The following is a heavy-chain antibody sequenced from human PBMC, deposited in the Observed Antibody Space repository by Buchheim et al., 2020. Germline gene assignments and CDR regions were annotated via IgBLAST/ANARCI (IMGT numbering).Heavy chain of an antibody. D-gene: IGHD6-13*01. J-gene: IGHJ6*02. CDR2: ISYDGSNK. CDR3: AKGYSSSWSPLYYYYGMDV. Sequence: QVQLVESGGGVVQPGRSLRLSCAASGFTFSSYGMHWVRQAPGKGLEWVAVISYDGSNKYYADSVKGRFTISRDNSKNTLYLQINSLRAEDTAVYYCAKGYSSSWSPLYYYYGMDVWGQGTT. V-gene: IGHV3-30*18. CDR1: GFTFSSYG.